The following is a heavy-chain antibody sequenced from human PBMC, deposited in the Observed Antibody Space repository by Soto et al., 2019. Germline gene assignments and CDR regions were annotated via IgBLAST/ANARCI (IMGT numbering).Heavy chain of an antibody. V-gene: IGHV3-21*01. D-gene: IGHD2-2*01. J-gene: IGHJ4*02. Sequence: GGSLRLSCAASGFTFSSYSMNWVRQAPGKGLEWVSSISSSSSYIYYADSVKGRFTISRDNAKNSLYLQMNSLRAEDTAVYYCARDEPRYCSSTSCEGPFDYWGQGTLVTVSS. CDR1: GFTFSSYS. CDR3: ARDEPRYCSSTSCEGPFDY. CDR2: ISSSSSYI.